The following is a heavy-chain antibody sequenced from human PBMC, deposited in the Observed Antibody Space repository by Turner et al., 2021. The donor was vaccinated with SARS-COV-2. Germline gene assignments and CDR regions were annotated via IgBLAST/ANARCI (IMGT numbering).Heavy chain of an antibody. V-gene: IGHV3-33*01. Sequence: QVQLVESGGGVVQPGRSLRFSCAASGFTFSSYGMHWVRQAPGKGLEWVAVIWYDGSNKYYADSVKGRFTISRDNSKNTLYLQMNSLRAEDTAVYYCARDGGYSGYAYFDYWGQGTLVTVSS. CDR1: GFTFSSYG. CDR2: IWYDGSNK. CDR3: ARDGGYSGYAYFDY. D-gene: IGHD5-12*01. J-gene: IGHJ4*02.